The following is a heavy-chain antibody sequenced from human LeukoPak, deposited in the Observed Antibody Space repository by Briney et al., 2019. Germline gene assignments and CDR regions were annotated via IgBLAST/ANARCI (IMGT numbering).Heavy chain of an antibody. Sequence: SVKVSCKASGGTFSSYAISWVRQAPGQGLEWMGGIIPIFGTANYAQKFQGRVTITADKSTSTAYMELRSLRSEDTAVYYCARDGAMVRGVIITNSGWFDPWGQGTLVTVSS. CDR1: GGTFSSYA. J-gene: IGHJ5*02. D-gene: IGHD3-10*01. CDR2: IIPIFGTA. V-gene: IGHV1-69*06. CDR3: ARDGAMVRGVIITNSGWFDP.